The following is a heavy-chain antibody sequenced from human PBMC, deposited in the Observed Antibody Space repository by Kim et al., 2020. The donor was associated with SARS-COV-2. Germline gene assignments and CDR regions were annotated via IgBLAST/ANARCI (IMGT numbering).Heavy chain of an antibody. J-gene: IGHJ4*02. Sequence: NPSLKSRVTMSVDTSKDQFSLKLTSVTAADTAVYYCARSLSWGNMYYFDYWGQGILVTVSS. V-gene: IGHV4-4*07. D-gene: IGHD3-16*01. CDR3: ARSLSWGNMYYFDY.